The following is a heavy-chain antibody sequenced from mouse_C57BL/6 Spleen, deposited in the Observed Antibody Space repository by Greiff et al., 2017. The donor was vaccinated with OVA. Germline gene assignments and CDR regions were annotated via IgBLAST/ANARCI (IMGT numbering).Heavy chain of an antibody. D-gene: IGHD1-1*01. J-gene: IGHJ2*01. CDR1: GYTFTSYW. Sequence: VQLQQPGAELVMPGASVKLSCKASGYTFTSYWMHWVKQRPGQGLEWIGEIDPSDSYTNYNQKFKGKSTLTVDKSSSTAYMQLSSLTSEDSAVYYCARSRYYGFDYWGQGTTLTVSS. CDR2: IDPSDSYT. V-gene: IGHV1-69*01. CDR3: ARSRYYGFDY.